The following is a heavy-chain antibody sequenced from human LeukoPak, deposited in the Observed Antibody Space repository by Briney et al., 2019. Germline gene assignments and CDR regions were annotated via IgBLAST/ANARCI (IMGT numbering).Heavy chain of an antibody. Sequence: SETLSLTCAVYGGSFSGYYWNWIRQPPGKGLEWIGEINHSGSTNYNPSLKSRVTISEDTSKNQFSLKLISVTAADTAVYYCARGVHSSSLTDYWGQGTLVSVSS. CDR3: ARGVHSSSLTDY. D-gene: IGHD6-13*01. CDR2: INHSGST. J-gene: IGHJ4*02. CDR1: GGSFSGYY. V-gene: IGHV4-34*01.